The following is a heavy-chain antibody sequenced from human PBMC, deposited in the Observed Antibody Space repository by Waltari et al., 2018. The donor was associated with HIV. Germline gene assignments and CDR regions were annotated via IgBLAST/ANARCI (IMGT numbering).Heavy chain of an antibody. CDR3: ARLNPSAVDGNVNYFDP. CDR2: IYPGDSDT. J-gene: IGHJ5*02. V-gene: IGHV5-51*01. D-gene: IGHD6-13*01. CDR1: GYSFTKYW. Sequence: EVQLVQSGAEVKKPGESLKIACKGSGYSFTKYWIGWVRQTPGKGLEWMGIIYPGDSDTRYSPSFQGQVTISADKSITTADLQWSSLKASDTAMYYCARLNPSAVDGNVNYFDPWGQGTLVTVSS.